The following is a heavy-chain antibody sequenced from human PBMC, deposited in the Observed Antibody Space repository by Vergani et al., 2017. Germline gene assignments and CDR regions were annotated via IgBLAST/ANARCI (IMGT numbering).Heavy chain of an antibody. CDR3: AKRYSSTSIDDY. D-gene: IGHD6-6*01. V-gene: IGHV4-34*01. CDR1: GGSFSGYY. Sequence: QVQLQQWGAGLLKPSETLSLTCAVYGGSFSGYYWSWIRQPPGKGLEWIGEINHSGSTNYNPSLKSRVTISVDTSKNQFSLKLSSVTAADTAVYYCAKRYSSTSIDDYWGQGTLVTVSS. J-gene: IGHJ4*02. CDR2: INHSGST.